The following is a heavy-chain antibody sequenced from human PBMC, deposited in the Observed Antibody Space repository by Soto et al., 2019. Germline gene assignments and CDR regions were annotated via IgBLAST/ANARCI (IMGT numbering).Heavy chain of an antibody. CDR3: GRESGETWDYEAS. J-gene: IGHJ5*02. D-gene: IGHD1-7*01. CDR1: GGSISSYR. V-gene: IGHV4-4*07. CDR2: LNTYGNT. Sequence: SETLSLTCTVSGGSISSYRWSWIRQPAGKGLEWIGRLNTYGNTHYNPSLKSRVTVSVDTSRNQFFLTLRSVTAADSAVYHCGRESGETWDYEASWGQGTPVTAPQ.